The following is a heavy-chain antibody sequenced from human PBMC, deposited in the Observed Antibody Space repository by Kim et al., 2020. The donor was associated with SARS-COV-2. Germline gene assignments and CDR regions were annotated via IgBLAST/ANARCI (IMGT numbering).Heavy chain of an antibody. V-gene: IGHV1-2*02. D-gene: IGHD6-13*01. CDR2: INPNSGGT. CDR3: AKRGTSSSSYYGMDV. J-gene: IGHJ6*02. CDR1: GYTFTGYY. Sequence: ASVKVSCKASGYTFTGYYMHWVRQAPGQGLEWLGWINPNSGGTNYAQKFRGRVTMTRDTSISTAYMELTRLRSDDTAVYYCAKRGTSSSSYYGMDVWGQGTTVTVSS.